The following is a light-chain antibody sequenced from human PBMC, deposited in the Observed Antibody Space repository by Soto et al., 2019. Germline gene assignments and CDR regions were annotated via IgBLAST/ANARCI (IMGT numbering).Light chain of an antibody. CDR1: QSVSSN. CDR3: QQYGSSPPIT. V-gene: IGKV3-20*01. J-gene: IGKJ5*01. Sequence: IVLTHSPGTLSLSPGDRATLSFSSSQSVSSNLAWYQQKPGQAPRLLIYGASSRATGIPDRFSGSGSGTDFTLTISRLEPEDFAVYYCQQYGSSPPITFGQGTRLEIK. CDR2: GAS.